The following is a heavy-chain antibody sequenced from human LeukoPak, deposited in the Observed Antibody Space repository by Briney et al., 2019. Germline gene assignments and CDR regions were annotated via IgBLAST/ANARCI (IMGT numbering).Heavy chain of an antibody. D-gene: IGHD3/OR15-3a*01. J-gene: IGHJ4*02. Sequence: PGGSLRLSCAASGFTFSSYWMNWVRQAPGKGLEWVANIKEDGSEKYYVDSVKGRFTISRDNSKNTLYLQMNSLRAEDTAVYYCASQKPGLAPSFDYWGQGTLVTVSS. CDR2: IKEDGSEK. CDR3: ASQKPGLAPSFDY. CDR1: GFTFSSYW. V-gene: IGHV3-7*01.